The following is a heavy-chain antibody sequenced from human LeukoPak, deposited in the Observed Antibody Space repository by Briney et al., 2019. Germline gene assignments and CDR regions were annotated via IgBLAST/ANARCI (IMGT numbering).Heavy chain of an antibody. Sequence: ASVKVSCKVSGYTLTELSMHWVRQAPGKGLEWMGGFDPEDGETIYAQKFQGRATMTEDTSTDTAYMELSSLRSEDTAVYYCATGKWFGELLPFDYWGQGTLATVSS. D-gene: IGHD3-10*01. CDR3: ATGKWFGELLPFDY. CDR1: GYTLTELS. V-gene: IGHV1-24*01. J-gene: IGHJ4*02. CDR2: FDPEDGET.